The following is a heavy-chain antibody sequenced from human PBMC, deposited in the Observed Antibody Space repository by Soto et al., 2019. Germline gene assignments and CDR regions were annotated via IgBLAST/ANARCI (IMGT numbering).Heavy chain of an antibody. CDR1: GDSISGYY. J-gene: IGHJ6*02. Sequence: PSETLSLTCTVSGDSISGYYWSWIRQPPGKGLEWIGYIYESGSINYKPSLKSRVTMSIDTSKNQFSLKLISVTAADTAVYYCARSGRSGYYYYYGMDVWGQGTTATVSS. D-gene: IGHD3-22*01. CDR2: IYESGSI. CDR3: ARSGRSGYYYYYGMDV. V-gene: IGHV4-59*01.